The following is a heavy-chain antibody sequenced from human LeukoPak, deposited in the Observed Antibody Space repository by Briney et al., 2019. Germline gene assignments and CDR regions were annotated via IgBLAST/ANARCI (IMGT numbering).Heavy chain of an antibody. Sequence: GGSLRLSCAASGFTFSNFAMHWVRQAPGKGLEWVAVISHDGSNKFYADSVKGRVSISRDNSNNTLYLQMNSLRTEDTALYYCARDRKAVAGAIDYWGQGTLVSVSA. J-gene: IGHJ4*02. V-gene: IGHV3-30*04. CDR3: ARDRKAVAGAIDY. D-gene: IGHD6-19*01. CDR2: ISHDGSNK. CDR1: GFTFSNFA.